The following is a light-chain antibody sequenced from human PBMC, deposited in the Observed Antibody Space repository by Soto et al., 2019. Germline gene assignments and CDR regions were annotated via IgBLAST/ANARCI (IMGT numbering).Light chain of an antibody. CDR1: SSDVGGYNY. V-gene: IGLV2-14*03. CDR3: SSYTSSSPLGNV. CDR2: DVD. J-gene: IGLJ1*01. Sequence: QSALTQPASVSGSPGQSITISCTGTSSDVGGYNYVSWYQQHPGKAPKLMIYDVDNRPSGVSTRFSGSKSGNTASLIISGLQAEDEADYYCSSYTSSSPLGNVFGTGTKLTVL.